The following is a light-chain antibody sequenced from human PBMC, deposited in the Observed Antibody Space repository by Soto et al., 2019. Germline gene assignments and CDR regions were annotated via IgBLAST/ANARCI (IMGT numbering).Light chain of an antibody. J-gene: IGKJ3*01. Sequence: DIQMTQSPSSLSASVGDRVTITCRASQSISSYLNWYQQKPGKAPKLLIYLASTLQSGVPSRFSGSGAGTDFTLTINSLQPEDFETYFCQQSYSIPFTFGPGTKVDVK. CDR3: QQSYSIPFT. CDR1: QSISSY. V-gene: IGKV1-39*01. CDR2: LAS.